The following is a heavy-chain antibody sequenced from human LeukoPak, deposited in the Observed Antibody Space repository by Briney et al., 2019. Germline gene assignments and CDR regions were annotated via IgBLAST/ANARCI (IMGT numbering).Heavy chain of an antibody. CDR1: GYSISSGYY. D-gene: IGHD3-22*01. J-gene: IGHJ4*02. V-gene: IGHV4-38-2*02. Sequence: SETLSLTCTVSGYSISSGYYWGWIRQPPGKGLEWIGSIYHSGSTYYNPSLKSRVTISVDTSKNQFSLKLSSVTAADTAVYYCARDLDYYDSSGYGDYWGQGTLVTVSS. CDR3: ARDLDYYDSSGYGDY. CDR2: IYHSGST.